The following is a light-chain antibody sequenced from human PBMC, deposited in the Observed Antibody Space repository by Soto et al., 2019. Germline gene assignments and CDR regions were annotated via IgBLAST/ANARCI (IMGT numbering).Light chain of an antibody. CDR2: EVH. V-gene: IGLV2-14*02. Sequence: QSVLAQPASVSGSPGQSVTISCTGTTSDVGTYDLVSWYQQLPGKAPKLMIYEVHNRPSGVSDRFSGSKSGNTASLTISGLQAEDEADYLCGSYKMKTRYVFGTGTKVTVL. CDR1: TSDVGTYDL. J-gene: IGLJ1*01. CDR3: GSYKMKTRYV.